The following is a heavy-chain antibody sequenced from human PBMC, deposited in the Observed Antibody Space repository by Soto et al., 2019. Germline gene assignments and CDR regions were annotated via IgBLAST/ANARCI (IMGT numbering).Heavy chain of an antibody. CDR1: GFTFSSYG. Sequence: GGSLRVSCAASGFTFSSYGMHWVRQAPGKGLEWVAVISYDGSNKYYADSVKGRFTISRDNSKNTLYLQMNSLRAEDTAVYYCAKEYGDYAYYFDYWGQGTLVTVSS. CDR2: ISYDGSNK. CDR3: AKEYGDYAYYFDY. V-gene: IGHV3-30*18. D-gene: IGHD4-17*01. J-gene: IGHJ4*02.